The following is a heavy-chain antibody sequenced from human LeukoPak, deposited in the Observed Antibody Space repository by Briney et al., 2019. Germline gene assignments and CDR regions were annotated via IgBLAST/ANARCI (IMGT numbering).Heavy chain of an antibody. Sequence: PGGSLRLSCAASGFTFTGSAMHWVRQASGKGLEWVGRIRSKANSYATAYAASVKGRFTISRDDSKNTAYLQMSSLKTEDTAVYYCTTIAVAGLVDYWGQGTLVTVSS. V-gene: IGHV3-73*01. CDR2: IRSKANSYAT. D-gene: IGHD6-19*01. CDR3: TTIAVAGLVDY. J-gene: IGHJ4*02. CDR1: GFTFTGSA.